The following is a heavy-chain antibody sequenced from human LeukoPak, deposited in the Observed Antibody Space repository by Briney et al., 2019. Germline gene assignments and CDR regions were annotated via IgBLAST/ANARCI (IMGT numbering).Heavy chain of an antibody. V-gene: IGHV4-34*01. Sequence: PSETLSRTCAAYGGSFSGYYWSWIRQPPGKGLEWIGEINHSGSTNYNPSLKSRVTISVDTSKNQFSLKLSSVTAADTAVYYCARGPQGTWIQLWKFDYWGQGTLVTVSS. CDR3: ARGPQGTWIQLWKFDY. J-gene: IGHJ4*02. CDR1: GGSFSGYY. D-gene: IGHD5-18*01. CDR2: INHSGST.